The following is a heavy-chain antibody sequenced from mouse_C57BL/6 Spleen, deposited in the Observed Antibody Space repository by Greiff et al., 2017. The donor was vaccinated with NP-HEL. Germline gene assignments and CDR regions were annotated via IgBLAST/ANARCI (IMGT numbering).Heavy chain of an antibody. CDR3: AKRIYYYGRGYFDY. D-gene: IGHD1-1*01. CDR2: IYPSDSET. V-gene: IGHV1-61*01. CDR1: GYTFTSYW. J-gene: IGHJ2*01. Sequence: QVQLQQPGAELVRPGSSVKLSCKASGYTFTSYWMDWVKQRPGQGLEWIGNIYPSDSETHYNQKFKDKATLTVDTSSSTAYMQLSSLTSDDSAVYDGAKRIYYYGRGYFDYWGQGTTLTVSS.